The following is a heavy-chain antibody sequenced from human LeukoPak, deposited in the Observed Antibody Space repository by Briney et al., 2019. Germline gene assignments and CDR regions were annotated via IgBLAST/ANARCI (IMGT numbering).Heavy chain of an antibody. Sequence: SETLSLTCTISGGSISSGGYYWSWIRQHPGKGLEWIGYIYYSGSTYYNPSLKSRVTISVDTSKNQFSLKLSSVTAADTAVYYCARGLPRPYAVTLYYFDYWGQGTLVTVSS. CDR2: IYYSGST. CDR1: GGSISSGGYY. J-gene: IGHJ4*02. V-gene: IGHV4-31*03. CDR3: ARGLPRPYAVTLYYFDY. D-gene: IGHD2-8*01.